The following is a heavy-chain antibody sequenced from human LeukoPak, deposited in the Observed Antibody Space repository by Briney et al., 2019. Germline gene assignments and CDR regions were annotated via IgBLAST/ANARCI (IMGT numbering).Heavy chain of an antibody. CDR2: ISYDGSNK. J-gene: IGHJ4*02. V-gene: IGHV3-30-3*01. Sequence: GGSLRLSCAASGFTFSSYAMHWVRQAPGKGLEWVAVISYDGSNKYYADSAKGRFTISRDNSKNTLYLQMNSLRAEDTAVYYCARSRGSFYYDYVSDYFDYWGQGTLVTVSS. D-gene: IGHD3-16*01. CDR1: GFTFSSYA. CDR3: ARSRGSFYYDYVSDYFDY.